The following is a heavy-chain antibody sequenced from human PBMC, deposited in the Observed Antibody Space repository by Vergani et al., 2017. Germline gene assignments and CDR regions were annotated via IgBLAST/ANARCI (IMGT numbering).Heavy chain of an antibody. CDR2: IYTSGST. D-gene: IGHD3-10*01. Sequence: QVQLQESGPGLVKPSQTLSLTCTVSGGSISSGSYYWSWIRQPAGKGLEWIGRIYTSGSTNYNPYLKSRVTISVDTSKNQFSLKLGSGTAADPAVYYCARDGGITMVRGVMGYYYGMDVWGQGTTVTVSS. CDR3: ARDGGITMVRGVMGYYYGMDV. J-gene: IGHJ6*02. V-gene: IGHV4-61*02. CDR1: GGSISSGSYY.